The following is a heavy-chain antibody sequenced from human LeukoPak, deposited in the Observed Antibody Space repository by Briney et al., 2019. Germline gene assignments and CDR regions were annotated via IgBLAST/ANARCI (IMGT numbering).Heavy chain of an antibody. Sequence: SETLSLTCTVSGGSISSYYWSWIRQPPGKGLEWIGYIYHSGSTYYNPSLKSRVTISVDRSKNQFSLKLSSVTAADTAVYYCARGTVGSSWLFDYWGQGTLVTVSS. CDR2: IYHSGST. V-gene: IGHV4-59*12. CDR1: GGSISSYY. CDR3: ARGTVGSSWLFDY. J-gene: IGHJ4*02. D-gene: IGHD6-13*01.